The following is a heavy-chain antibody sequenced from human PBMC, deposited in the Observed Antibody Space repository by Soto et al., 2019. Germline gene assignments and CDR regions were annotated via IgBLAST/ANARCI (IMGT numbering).Heavy chain of an antibody. D-gene: IGHD3-3*01. CDR2: IIPIFGTA. Sequence: GASVKVSCKASGGTFSSYAISWVRQAPGQGLEWMGGIIPIFGTANYAQKFQGRVTITADESTSTAYMELSSLRSEDTAVYYCARDSSPGTYYDFWSGFDYWGQGIPVTVSS. V-gene: IGHV1-69*13. CDR1: GGTFSSYA. CDR3: ARDSSPGTYYDFWSGFDY. J-gene: IGHJ4*02.